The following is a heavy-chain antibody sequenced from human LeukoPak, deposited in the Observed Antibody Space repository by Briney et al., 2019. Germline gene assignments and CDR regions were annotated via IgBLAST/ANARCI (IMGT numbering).Heavy chain of an antibody. CDR3: AREEYYYDSSGFDYYYYGMDV. V-gene: IGHV1-46*01. CDR1: GYTFTGYY. D-gene: IGHD3-22*01. J-gene: IGHJ6*02. Sequence: ASVKVSCKASGYTFTGYYMHWVRQAPGQGLEWMGIINPSGGSTSYAQKFQGRVTMTRDTSTSTVYMELSSLRSEDTAVYYCAREEYYYDSSGFDYYYYGMDVWGQGTTVTVSS. CDR2: INPSGGST.